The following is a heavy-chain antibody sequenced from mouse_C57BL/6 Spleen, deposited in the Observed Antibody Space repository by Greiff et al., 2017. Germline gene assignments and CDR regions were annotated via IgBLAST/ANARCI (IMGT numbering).Heavy chain of an antibody. D-gene: IGHD1-1*01. Sequence: EVMLVESGGGLVKPGGSLKLSCAASGFTFSSYAMSWVRQTPEKRLEWVATISDGGSYTYYPDNVKGRFTISRDNAKNNLYLQMSHLKSEDTAMYYCARGYYGSSPAWFAYWGQGTLVTVSA. CDR2: ISDGGSYT. CDR3: ARGYYGSSPAWFAY. V-gene: IGHV5-4*03. J-gene: IGHJ3*01. CDR1: GFTFSSYA.